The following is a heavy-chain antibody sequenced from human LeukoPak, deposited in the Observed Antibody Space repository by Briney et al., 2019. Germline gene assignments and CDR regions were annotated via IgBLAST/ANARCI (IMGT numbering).Heavy chain of an antibody. CDR1: GFTFSSYA. CDR2: ISGSGGST. J-gene: IGHJ4*02. CDR3: AKRGGYETMAAFDY. Sequence: GGSLRLSCAGPGFTFSSYAMSWVRQAPGKGLEWVSAISGSGGSTYYADSVKGRITISRDNSKNTLYLQMNSLRAEDTAIYYCAKRGGYETMAAFDYWGQGTLVTVSS. D-gene: IGHD3-10*01. V-gene: IGHV3-23*01.